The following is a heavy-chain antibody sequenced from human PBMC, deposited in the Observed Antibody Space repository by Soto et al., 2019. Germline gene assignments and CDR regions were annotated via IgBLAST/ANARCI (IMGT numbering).Heavy chain of an antibody. Sequence: ASVKVSCKASGYTFTSYDINWVRQATGQGLEWMGWMNPNSGNTGYAQKFQGRVTMTRNTSISTAYMELSSLRSEDTAVYYCARRILGYCSSTSCRAYYYYYMDVWGKGTTVTVSS. V-gene: IGHV1-8*01. CDR1: GYTFTSYD. CDR2: MNPNSGNT. D-gene: IGHD2-2*01. CDR3: ARRILGYCSSTSCRAYYYYYMDV. J-gene: IGHJ6*03.